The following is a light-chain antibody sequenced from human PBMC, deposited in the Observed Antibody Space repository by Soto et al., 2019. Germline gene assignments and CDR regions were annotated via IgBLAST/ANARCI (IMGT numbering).Light chain of an antibody. V-gene: IGKV3D-20*02. CDR3: QKRHMWPIK. J-gene: IGKJ5*01. CDR2: GAS. CDR1: QSVGSNY. Sequence: EIVLTHFPGTFSLSPLEIATLSCSSSQSVGSNYLAWYQQRPGQPPNLLIFGASHRATGIPPRFSGSGSGTDFTLTISSLEPEDSAVYYCQKRHMWPIKFGQGTRLEIK.